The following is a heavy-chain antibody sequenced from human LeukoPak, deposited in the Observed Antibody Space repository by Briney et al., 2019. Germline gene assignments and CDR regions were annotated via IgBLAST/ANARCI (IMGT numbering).Heavy chain of an antibody. V-gene: IGHV1-69*13. CDR1: GGTFSSYA. CDR2: IIPIFGTA. J-gene: IGHJ4*02. D-gene: IGHD3-3*01. CDR3: ARGSRERFLEPNDY. Sequence: GASVKVSCKASGGTFSSYAISWVRQAPGQGLEWMGGIIPIFGTANYAQKFQGRVTITADESTSTAYMELSSLRSEDTAVYYCARGSRERFLEPNDYWGQGTLVTVSS.